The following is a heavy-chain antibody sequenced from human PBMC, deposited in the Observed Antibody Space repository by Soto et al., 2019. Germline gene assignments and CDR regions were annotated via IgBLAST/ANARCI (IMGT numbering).Heavy chain of an antibody. CDR2: INAGNGNT. V-gene: IGHV1-3*01. Sequence: GASVKVSCKASGYTFTSYAMHWVRQAPGQRLEWMGWINAGNGNTKYSQKFQGRVTITRDTSASTAYMELSSLRSEDTAVYYCARALPRIAAPPSPFDYWGQGTLVTVSS. CDR1: GYTFTSYA. CDR3: ARALPRIAAPPSPFDY. D-gene: IGHD6-6*01. J-gene: IGHJ4*02.